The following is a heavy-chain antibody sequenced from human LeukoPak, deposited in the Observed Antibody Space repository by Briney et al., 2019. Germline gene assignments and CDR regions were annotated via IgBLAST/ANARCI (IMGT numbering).Heavy chain of an antibody. J-gene: IGHJ4*02. Sequence: GGSLRLSCAASGFTFSSYGMHWVRQAPGKGLEWVAVISYDGSNKYYADSVKGRFTISRDNSKNTLYLQMNSLGAEDTAVYYCAKGVRGVITLDYWGQGTLVTVSP. V-gene: IGHV3-30*18. CDR3: AKGVRGVITLDY. CDR1: GFTFSSYG. CDR2: ISYDGSNK. D-gene: IGHD3-10*01.